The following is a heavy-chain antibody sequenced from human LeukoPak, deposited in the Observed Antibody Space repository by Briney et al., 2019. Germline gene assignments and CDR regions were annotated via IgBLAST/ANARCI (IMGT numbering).Heavy chain of an antibody. D-gene: IGHD2-15*01. V-gene: IGHV3-13*01. CDR2: IGTTGDT. CDR3: ARDRGGGHMDV. Sequence: PGGSLRLSCAAPGFTFTTYDMHWVRQATGKGLEWVSAIGTTGDTYYPGSVKGRFTISRENAKNSLYLQMNILRAGDTAVYYCARDRGGGHMDVWGKGTTVTISS. J-gene: IGHJ6*03. CDR1: GFTFTTYD.